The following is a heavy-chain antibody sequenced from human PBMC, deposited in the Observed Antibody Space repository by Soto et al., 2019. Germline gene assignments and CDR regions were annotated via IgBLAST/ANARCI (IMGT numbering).Heavy chain of an antibody. CDR3: ARSEGDGYQLLSCYYGMDV. CDR2: IIPIFGTA. V-gene: IGHV1-69*12. Sequence: QVQLVQSGAEVKKPGSSVKVSCKASGGTFSSYAISWVRQAPGQGLEWMGGIIPIFGTANYAQKFQGRVTITADESTSTAYMELSSLRSEDTAVYYCARSEGDGYQLLSCYYGMDVWGQGTTVTVSS. CDR1: GGTFSSYA. J-gene: IGHJ6*01. D-gene: IGHD2-2*01.